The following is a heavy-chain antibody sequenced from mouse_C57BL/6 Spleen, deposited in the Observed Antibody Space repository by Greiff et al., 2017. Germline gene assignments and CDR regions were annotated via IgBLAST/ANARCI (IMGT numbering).Heavy chain of an antibody. V-gene: IGHV5-6*02. CDR1: GFTFSSYG. J-gene: IGHJ3*01. Sequence: DVKLVESGGDLVKPGGSLKLSCAASGFTFSSYGMSWVRQTPDKRLEWVATISSGGSYTYYPDSVKGRFTISRDNAKNTLYLQMSSLKSEDTAMYYCATETAQAPFAYWGQGTLVTVSA. CDR2: ISSGGSYT. D-gene: IGHD3-2*02. CDR3: ATETAQAPFAY.